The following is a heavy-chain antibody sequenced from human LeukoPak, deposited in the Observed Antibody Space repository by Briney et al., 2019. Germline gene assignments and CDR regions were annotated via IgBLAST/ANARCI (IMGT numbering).Heavy chain of an antibody. CDR1: SGSISYY. V-gene: IGHV4-59*01. CDR2: IANSGTT. J-gene: IGHJ3*02. Sequence: SETLSLTCTVSSGSISYYWTWIRQPPGKGLEWIGYIANSGTTNYNPSLQRRVTILVDKSKNQFFLKLSSVTAADTAVYYCARIGNCSSTSCSHDAFDIWGQGTMVAVSS. CDR3: ARIGNCSSTSCSHDAFDI. D-gene: IGHD2-2*03.